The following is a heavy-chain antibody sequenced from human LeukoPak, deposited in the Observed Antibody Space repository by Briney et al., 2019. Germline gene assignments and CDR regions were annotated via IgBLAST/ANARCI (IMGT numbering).Heavy chain of an antibody. CDR3: ARGTSRSGRRYCGGDCYRAYYDY. V-gene: IGHV1-69*13. J-gene: IGHJ4*02. D-gene: IGHD2-21*01. CDR1: GGTFSSYA. Sequence: ASVKVSCKASGGTFSSYAISWVRQAPGQGLEWMGGIIPIFGTANYAQKFQGRVTITADESTSTAYMELSSLRSEDTAVYYCARGTSRSGRRYCGGDCYRAYYDYRGQGTLVTVSS. CDR2: IIPIFGTA.